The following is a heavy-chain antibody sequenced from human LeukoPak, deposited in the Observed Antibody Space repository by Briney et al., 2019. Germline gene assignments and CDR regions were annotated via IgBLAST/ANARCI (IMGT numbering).Heavy chain of an antibody. CDR2: INHGGST. CDR3: ARSRVSYGSGSYGNWFDP. CDR1: GGSFSGYY. J-gene: IGHJ5*02. V-gene: IGHV4-34*01. D-gene: IGHD3-10*01. Sequence: SETLSLTCAVYGGSFSGYYWSWIRQPPGKGLEWIGEINHGGSTNYNPSIRSRVTISADTPKNQFSLKFASVTAADTAVYYCARSRVSYGSGSYGNWFDPWGQGILVTVSS.